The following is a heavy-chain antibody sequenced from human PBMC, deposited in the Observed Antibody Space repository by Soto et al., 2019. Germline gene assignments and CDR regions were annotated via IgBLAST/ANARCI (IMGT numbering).Heavy chain of an antibody. CDR3: ASPDTETHAFDI. Sequence: SETLSLTCTVSGGSISSYYWSWIRQPPGKGLEWIGYIYYSGSTNYNPSLKSRVTISVDTSKNQFSLKLSSVTAADTAVYYCASPDTETHAFDIWGQGTMVTVSS. J-gene: IGHJ3*02. CDR1: GGSISSYY. D-gene: IGHD3-9*01. CDR2: IYYSGST. V-gene: IGHV4-59*08.